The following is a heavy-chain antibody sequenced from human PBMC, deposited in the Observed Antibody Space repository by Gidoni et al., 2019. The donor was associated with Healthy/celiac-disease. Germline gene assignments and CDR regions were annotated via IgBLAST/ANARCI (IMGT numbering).Heavy chain of an antibody. V-gene: IGHV4-59*01. CDR2: IYYSGST. CDR3: ARVNYHPYFDY. J-gene: IGHJ4*02. D-gene: IGHD2-2*01. Sequence: LEWIGYIYYSGSTNYNPSLKSRVTISVDTSKNQFSLKLSSVTAADTAVYYCARVNYHPYFDYWGQGTLVTVSS.